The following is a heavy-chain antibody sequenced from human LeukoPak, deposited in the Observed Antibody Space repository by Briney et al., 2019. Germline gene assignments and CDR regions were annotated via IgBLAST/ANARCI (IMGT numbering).Heavy chain of an antibody. CDR2: IYPGDSDT. D-gene: IGHD4-17*01. Sequence: GESLKISCKGSGYSFTSYWIGWVRQMPGKGLEWMGIIYPGDSDTRYSPSFQGQVTISADKSISTAYLQWSSLKASDTAMYYCARCPTEEDYYYYYMDVWGKGTTVTVSS. J-gene: IGHJ6*03. CDR1: GYSFTSYW. CDR3: ARCPTEEDYYYYYMDV. V-gene: IGHV5-51*01.